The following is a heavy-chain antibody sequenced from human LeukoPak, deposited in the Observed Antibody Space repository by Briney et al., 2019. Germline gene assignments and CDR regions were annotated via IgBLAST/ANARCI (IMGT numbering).Heavy chain of an antibody. CDR2: INPNSGGT. J-gene: IGHJ6*03. CDR3: ARGGLPFYYYYMDV. V-gene: IGHV1-2*02. CDR1: GFTFTGYF. Sequence: GGSLRLSCEDSGFTFTGYFIHWVRQAPGQGLEWMGWINPNSGGTNYSQKFQGRVTMTRDTSISTAYMELSRLRSDDTAVYYCARGGLPFYYYYMDVWGKGTTVTISS. D-gene: IGHD4-11*01.